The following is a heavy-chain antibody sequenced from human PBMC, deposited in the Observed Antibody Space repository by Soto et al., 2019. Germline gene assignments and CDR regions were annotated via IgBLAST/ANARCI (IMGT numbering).Heavy chain of an antibody. D-gene: IGHD2-2*01. V-gene: IGHV1-18*01. CDR2: ISPYSGYT. Sequence: ASVKVSCRVIEYSLMKNGINLVGEARVEVLEWVGWISPYSGYTHSAQKFHGRLTLTTDTAASPAYLDLRTLRSADPALYYCAREDSVLIPAAQPSRFDSWGQGTLVTVSS. J-gene: IGHJ4*02. CDR1: EYSLMKNG. CDR3: AREDSVLIPAAQPSRFDS.